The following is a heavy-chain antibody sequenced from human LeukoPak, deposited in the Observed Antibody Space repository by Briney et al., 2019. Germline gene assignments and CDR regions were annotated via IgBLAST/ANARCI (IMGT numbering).Heavy chain of an antibody. CDR3: TTDSVGYSYGYPGIYYFDY. J-gene: IGHJ4*02. Sequence: GGSLRLSCAASGFTFSNAWMSWVRQAPGKGLEWVGRIKSKTDGGTTDYAAPVKGRFTISRDDSKNTLYLQMNSLKTEDTAVYYCTTDSVGYSYGYPGIYYFDYWGQGTLVTVSS. V-gene: IGHV3-15*01. CDR2: IKSKTDGGTT. CDR1: GFTFSNAW. D-gene: IGHD5-18*01.